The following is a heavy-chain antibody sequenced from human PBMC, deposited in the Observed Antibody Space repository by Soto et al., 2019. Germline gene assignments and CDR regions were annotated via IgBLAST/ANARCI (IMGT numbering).Heavy chain of an antibody. Sequence: QVYLQESGPGLVKPSETLSLTCSVSGGSISTYYWTWIRQPAGKGLEWIGRIYTNGDTGYNPSLSSRVTMTSDKSNIQFSLRLNSVTAADTAVYYCTRGRYGDFGWDSWGPGTLVTVAS. CDR2: IYTNGDT. V-gene: IGHV4-4*07. D-gene: IGHD4-17*01. J-gene: IGHJ4*02. CDR3: TRGRYGDFGWDS. CDR1: GGSISTYY.